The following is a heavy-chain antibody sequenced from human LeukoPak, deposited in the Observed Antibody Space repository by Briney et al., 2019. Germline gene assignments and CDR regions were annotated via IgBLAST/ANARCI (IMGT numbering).Heavy chain of an antibody. Sequence: GGSLRLSCAASGFTFDDYGMSWVRQAPGKGLEWVSGINWNGGSTGYADSVKGRFTISRDNAKNSLYLQMNSLRAEDTAVYYCARDNSVGDIAWWFDPWGQGTLVTVSS. D-gene: IGHD3-16*02. CDR1: GFTFDDYG. CDR2: INWNGGST. V-gene: IGHV3-20*04. CDR3: ARDNSVGDIAWWFDP. J-gene: IGHJ5*02.